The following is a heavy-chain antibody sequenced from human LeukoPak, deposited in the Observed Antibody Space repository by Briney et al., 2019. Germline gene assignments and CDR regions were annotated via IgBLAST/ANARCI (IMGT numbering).Heavy chain of an antibody. CDR2: IQYDRSDK. D-gene: IGHD6-13*01. CDR1: GFTFSSYG. Sequence: GGSLRLSCAASGFTFSSYGMHWVRQAPGKGLEWVAFIQYDRSDKYYADSVKGRFTISRDNSKSTLYLHMSSLRTEDTAVYYCAKRGEGVSNAWYMNNWFDPWGQGTLVTVSS. CDR3: AKRGEGVSNAWYMNNWFDP. V-gene: IGHV3-30*02. J-gene: IGHJ5*02.